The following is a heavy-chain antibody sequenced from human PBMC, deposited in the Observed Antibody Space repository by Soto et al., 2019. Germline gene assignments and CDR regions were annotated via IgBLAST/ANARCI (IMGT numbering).Heavy chain of an antibody. CDR2: IIPLFRTP. V-gene: IGHV1-69*12. Sequence: QVQLVXSGAEMKEXXXXXKVSCKTSGGTFSSSAISWLRQAPGQGLEWMGGIIPLFRTPDYAQKFQGRVTIAADESTSTAYMELSSLRSEDTAVYYCARDNDRLQLGGNYYYMLDVWGQGTTITVSS. CDR3: ARDNDRLQLGGNYYYMLDV. J-gene: IGHJ6*02. CDR1: GGTFSSSA. D-gene: IGHD4-4*01.